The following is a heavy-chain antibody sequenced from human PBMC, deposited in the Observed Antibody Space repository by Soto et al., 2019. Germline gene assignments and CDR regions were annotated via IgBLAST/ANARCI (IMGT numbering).Heavy chain of an antibody. D-gene: IGHD3-10*01. CDR2: ISPYKGNT. J-gene: IGHJ4*02. V-gene: IGHV1-18*01. CDR1: GYTFSSIG. CDR3: ARDLDASGSYYTDY. Sequence: QIPLVQSGAEVKKPGASVKVSCKASGYTFSSIGISWVRQAPGQGLEWMGWISPYKGNTHYAQGLQGRVTMTTDTSTSTAYMELMSLRSDDTAVYYCARDLDASGSYYTDYWGQGTLVTVSS.